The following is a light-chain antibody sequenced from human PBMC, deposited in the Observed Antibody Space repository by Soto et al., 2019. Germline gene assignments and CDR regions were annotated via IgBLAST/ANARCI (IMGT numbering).Light chain of an antibody. V-gene: IGKV3-20*01. Sequence: EIVLTQSPGTLSLSPGERATLSCRASQSVSSSYLAWYQQKPGQAPRLLIYAASSRATGIPDRFSGSGSGTDFTLTISRLEPEDFAVYYCQQYGISPYTFGQWTKLEIK. CDR3: QQYGISPYT. J-gene: IGKJ2*01. CDR2: AAS. CDR1: QSVSSSY.